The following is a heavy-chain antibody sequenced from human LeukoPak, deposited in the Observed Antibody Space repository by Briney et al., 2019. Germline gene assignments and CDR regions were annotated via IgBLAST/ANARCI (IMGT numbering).Heavy chain of an antibody. D-gene: IGHD5-18*01. V-gene: IGHV1-46*01. J-gene: IGHJ4*02. CDR2: INPSGGST. CDR3: ARDRGIQLWLNY. CDR1: GYTFTSYY. Sequence: ASVQVSCKASGYTFTSYYMHWVRQAPGQGLEWMGVINPSGGSTSYAQKFQGRVTMTRDTSTSTVYMELSSLRSEDTAVYYCARDRGIQLWLNYWGQGTLVTVSS.